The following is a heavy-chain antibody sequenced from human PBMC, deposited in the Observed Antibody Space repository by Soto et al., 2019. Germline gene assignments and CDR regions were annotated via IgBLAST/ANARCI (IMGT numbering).Heavy chain of an antibody. CDR2: IWYDGSNK. CDR1: GFTFSSYG. CDR3: ARDVYDILTGPYYYGMDV. Sequence: GGSLRLSCAASGFTFSSYGMHWVRQAPGKGLERVAVIWYDGSNKYYADSVKGRFTISRDNSKNTLYLQMNSLRAEDTAVYYCARDVYDILTGPYYYGMDVWGQGTTVTVSS. D-gene: IGHD3-9*01. J-gene: IGHJ6*02. V-gene: IGHV3-33*01.